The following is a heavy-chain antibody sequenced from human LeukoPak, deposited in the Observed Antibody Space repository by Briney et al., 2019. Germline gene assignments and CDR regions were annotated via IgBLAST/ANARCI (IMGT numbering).Heavy chain of an antibody. Sequence: SETLSLTCTVSGGSICSYFWSWLRQPPGKGLEWIGYISYSGSTNYSPSLKSRVTISVDTSKNHFSLKLSSVTAADTAVYYCARDGYTSAWSRFDYWGQGALVTVSS. V-gene: IGHV4-59*01. D-gene: IGHD6-19*01. CDR2: ISYSGST. CDR1: GGSICSYF. CDR3: ARDGYTSAWSRFDY. J-gene: IGHJ4*02.